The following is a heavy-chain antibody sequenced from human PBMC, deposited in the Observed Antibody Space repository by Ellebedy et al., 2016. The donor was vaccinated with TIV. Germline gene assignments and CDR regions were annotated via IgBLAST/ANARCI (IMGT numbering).Heavy chain of an antibody. CDR1: GGSFSGYY. Sequence: SETLSLXCAVYGGSFSGYYWSWIRQPPGKGLEWIGNIYYSGSANYNPSLKSRVTISVDTSKTQFSLKLSSVTAADTAVYYCARSLGGYSYAFDYWGQGTLVTVSS. J-gene: IGHJ4*02. V-gene: IGHV4-59*01. CDR2: IYYSGSA. CDR3: ARSLGGYSYAFDY. D-gene: IGHD5-18*01.